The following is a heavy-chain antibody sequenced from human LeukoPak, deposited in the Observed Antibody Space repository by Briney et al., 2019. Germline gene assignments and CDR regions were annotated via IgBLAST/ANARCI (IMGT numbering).Heavy chain of an antibody. J-gene: IGHJ4*02. CDR1: GYTFACNN. Sequence: ASVKVSCKTSGYTFACNNIHWGRQAPGQGLECMGWIHVKNGDTNYEQNFRGRVTMTMDTSTSTAYMELSGLRSDDTAVYYCTRASNTLYGGPFINSWSQGTLVAVSS. CDR2: IHVKNGDT. D-gene: IGHD2-15*01. CDR3: TRASNTLYGGPFINS. V-gene: IGHV1-2*02.